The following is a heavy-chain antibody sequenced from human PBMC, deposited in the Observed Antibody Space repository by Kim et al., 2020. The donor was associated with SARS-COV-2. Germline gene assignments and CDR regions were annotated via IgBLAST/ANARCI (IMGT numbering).Heavy chain of an antibody. V-gene: IGHV4-30-2*04. CDR2: YDSGNA. J-gene: IGHJ4*02. Sequence: YDSGNACYNPSLKSRVSISVDSSKKHFSLRMTSVTAADTAIYFCARGVEHWGQGTLVTVSS. D-gene: IGHD2-21*01. CDR3: ARGVEH.